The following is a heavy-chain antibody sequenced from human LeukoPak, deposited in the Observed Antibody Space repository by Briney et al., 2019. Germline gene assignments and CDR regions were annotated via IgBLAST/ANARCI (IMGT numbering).Heavy chain of an antibody. CDR3: AKDHGGNSGGVFQH. V-gene: IGHV3-23*01. CDR2: ISGSGGST. CDR1: GFTFSSYA. J-gene: IGHJ1*01. D-gene: IGHD4-23*01. Sequence: QPGGALRLSCAASGFTFSSYAMSWVRQAPGKGLDWVSAISGSGGSTYYADSVKGRFTISRDNSKNTLYLQMNSLRAEDTAVYYCAKDHGGNSGGVFQHWGQGTLVTVSS.